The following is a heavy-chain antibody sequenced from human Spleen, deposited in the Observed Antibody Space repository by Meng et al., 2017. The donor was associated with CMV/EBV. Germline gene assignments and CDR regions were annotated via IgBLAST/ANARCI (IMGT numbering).Heavy chain of an antibody. J-gene: IGHJ4*02. D-gene: IGHD1-7*01. CDR3: ARVGNWNYVGDY. CDR2: IYHSGST. Sequence: GSLRLSCTVSGYSISSGYYWGWIRQPPGKGLEWIGSIYHSGSTSYNPSLKSRVTISLDTSKSQFSLKLNSVTAADTAVYYCARVGNWNYVGDYWGQGTLVTVSS. V-gene: IGHV4-38-2*02. CDR1: GYSISSGYY.